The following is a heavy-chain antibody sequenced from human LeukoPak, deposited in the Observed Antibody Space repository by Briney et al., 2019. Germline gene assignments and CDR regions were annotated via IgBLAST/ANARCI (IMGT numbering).Heavy chain of an antibody. CDR2: INDSGST. Sequence: SETLSLTCAVYGGSFSGYYWTWIRKPPGKGPEWIGEINDSGSTNYNPSLKSRVTIPVDTSKNQFSLKLSSVTATDTAVYYCARRSRDTDSSNWYFDYWGQGTLVTVSS. CDR1: GGSFSGYY. V-gene: IGHV4-34*01. J-gene: IGHJ4*02. D-gene: IGHD6-13*01. CDR3: ARRSRDTDSSNWYFDY.